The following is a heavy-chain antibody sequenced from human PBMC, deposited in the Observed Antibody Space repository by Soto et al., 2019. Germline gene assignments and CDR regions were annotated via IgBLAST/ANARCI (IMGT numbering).Heavy chain of an antibody. Sequence: QVQLVQSGAEVKKPGASVKVSCKASGYTFTRYDINWVRQATGQGLEWMGWMNPTSGNTGYAQKFQGRVTMTRNTSISTAYLELCSLRAEDTAVYYCARTLYGDNGDYWGQGTLVTVSS. CDR2: MNPTSGNT. V-gene: IGHV1-8*01. J-gene: IGHJ4*02. CDR1: GYTFTRYD. CDR3: ARTLYGDNGDY. D-gene: IGHD4-17*01.